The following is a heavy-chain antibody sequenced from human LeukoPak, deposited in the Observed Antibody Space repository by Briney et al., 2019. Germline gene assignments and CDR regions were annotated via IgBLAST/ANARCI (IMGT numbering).Heavy chain of an antibody. D-gene: IGHD2-21*02. J-gene: IGHJ4*02. V-gene: IGHV4-61*02. Sequence: SETLSLTCTVPGGSISSGSYYWSWIRQPAGKGLEWIGRIYTSGSTNYNPSLKSRVTISVDTSKNQFSLKLSSVTAADTAVYYCAGTYCGGDCYSTNFDYWGQGTLVTVSS. CDR3: AGTYCGGDCYSTNFDY. CDR2: IYTSGST. CDR1: GGSISSGSYY.